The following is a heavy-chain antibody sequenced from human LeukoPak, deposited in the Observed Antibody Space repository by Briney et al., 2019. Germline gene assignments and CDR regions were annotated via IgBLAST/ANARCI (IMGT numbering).Heavy chain of an antibody. V-gene: IGHV3-64D*09. CDR3: VKTIAVAGNFDY. Sequence: GGSLRLTCSASGFTFSSYTMHWVRQAPGKGLEYVSAISPNGGSTYYGDSVKGRFTISRDNSKKTLYLQMSSLRAEDTAVYYCVKTIAVAGNFDYWGQGTLVTVS. CDR2: ISPNGGST. D-gene: IGHD6-13*01. CDR1: GFTFSSYT. J-gene: IGHJ4*02.